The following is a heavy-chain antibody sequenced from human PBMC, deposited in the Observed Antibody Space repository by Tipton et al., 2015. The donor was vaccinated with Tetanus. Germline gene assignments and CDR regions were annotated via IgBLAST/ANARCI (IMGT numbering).Heavy chain of an antibody. CDR3: TTVLPEPAPPAFDY. D-gene: IGHD2-2*01. V-gene: IGHV3-15*01. CDR1: GFTFRSYA. Sequence: SLRLSCVASGFTFRSYAMSWVRQAPGKGLEWVGRIKSQTDGEATDYAPPVKGRFTISRDDSQNTLFLQMNSLKTEDTAVYFCTTVLPEPAPPAFDYWGQGTLVTVSS. J-gene: IGHJ4*02. CDR2: IKSQTDGEAT.